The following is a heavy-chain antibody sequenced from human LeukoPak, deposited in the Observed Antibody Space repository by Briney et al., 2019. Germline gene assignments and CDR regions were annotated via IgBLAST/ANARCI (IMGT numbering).Heavy chain of an antibody. CDR1: GYTFSSYA. CDR3: ARGPIVGATFDY. V-gene: IGHV3-64*01. CDR2: ISSNGGST. Sequence: PGGSLRLSCAASGYTFSSYAMHWVRQAPGKGLEYVSAISSNGGSTYYANSVKGRFTISRDNSKNTLYLQMGSLRAEDMAVYYCARGPIVGATFDYWGQRTLVTVSS. D-gene: IGHD1-26*01. J-gene: IGHJ4*02.